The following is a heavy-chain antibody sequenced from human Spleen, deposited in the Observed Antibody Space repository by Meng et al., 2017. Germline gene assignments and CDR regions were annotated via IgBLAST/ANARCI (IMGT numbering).Heavy chain of an antibody. CDR2: INHSGST. D-gene: IGHD6-6*01. Sequence: VTLQQWGAGLLKPSETLSRSCAVYGASFSGYYWSWIRQPPGKGLEWIGEINHSGSTNYNPSLKSRVTISVDTSKNQFSLKLSSVTAADTAVYYCARPSRYNWFDPWGQGTLVTVSS. J-gene: IGHJ5*02. V-gene: IGHV4-34*01. CDR3: ARPSRYNWFDP. CDR1: GASFSGYY.